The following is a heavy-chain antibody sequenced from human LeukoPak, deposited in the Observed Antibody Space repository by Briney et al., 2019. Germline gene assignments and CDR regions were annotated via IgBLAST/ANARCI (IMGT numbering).Heavy chain of an antibody. CDR3: ARKGSSKFFDH. Sequence: PSETLSLTCTVSGGSISSSSYYWGWIRQPPGKGLEWVANIYYSGSTYYNPSPKSRVSISLDTSKNQFSLKLSSVIDADTAVYHCARKGSSKFFDHWGQGILVTVSS. V-gene: IGHV4-39*01. J-gene: IGHJ4*02. CDR2: IYYSGST. D-gene: IGHD6-13*01. CDR1: GGSISSSSYY.